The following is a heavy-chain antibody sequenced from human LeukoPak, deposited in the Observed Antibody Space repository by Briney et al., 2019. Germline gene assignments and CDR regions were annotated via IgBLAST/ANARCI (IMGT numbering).Heavy chain of an antibody. J-gene: IGHJ4*02. CDR1: GGSFSGYY. CDR2: INHSGST. CDR3: ARAHTAMALPFDY. V-gene: IGHV4-34*01. Sequence: SETLSLTCAVYGGSFSGYYWSWIRQPPGKGLEWIGEINHSGSTNYNPSLKSRVTISVDTSKNQFSLKLSSVTAADTAVYYCARAHTAMALPFDYWGQGTLVTVSS. D-gene: IGHD5-18*01.